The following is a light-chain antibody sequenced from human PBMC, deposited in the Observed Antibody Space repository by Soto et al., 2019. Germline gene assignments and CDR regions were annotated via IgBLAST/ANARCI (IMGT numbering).Light chain of an antibody. V-gene: IGKV3-15*01. J-gene: IGKJ4*01. CDR3: QQYKNWPPLT. Sequence: EIVMTQHPPTPSVSPGETTTLTCSASQSVSSNLAWYQQKPGQAPRLLIYGASSRATDIPPRFSGSGSGTEFTLTITSLQSEDFAVYYCQQYKNWPPLTFGGGTKVDIK. CDR2: GAS. CDR1: QSVSSN.